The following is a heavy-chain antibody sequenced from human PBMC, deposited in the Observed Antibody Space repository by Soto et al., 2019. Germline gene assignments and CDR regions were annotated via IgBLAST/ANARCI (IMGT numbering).Heavy chain of an antibody. CDR2: ISYDGSNK. CDR1: GFTFSSYA. D-gene: IGHD3-10*01. Sequence: QVQLVESGGGVVQPGRSLRLSCAASGFTFSSYAMHWVRQAPGKGLEWVAVISYDGSNKYYADSVKGRFTISRDNSKNTXXLXMXXLRAEDTAVYYCARDGLQSLWFGTANARYYYGMDVWGQGTTVTVSS. J-gene: IGHJ6*02. V-gene: IGHV3-30-3*01. CDR3: ARDGLQSLWFGTANARYYYGMDV.